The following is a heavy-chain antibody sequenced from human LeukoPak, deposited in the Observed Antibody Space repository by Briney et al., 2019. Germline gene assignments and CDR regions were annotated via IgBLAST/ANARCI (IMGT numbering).Heavy chain of an antibody. D-gene: IGHD3-22*01. CDR2: IYYSGST. V-gene: IGHV4-39*01. Sequence: PSETLSLTCTVSGGSISSSSYYWGWIRQPPGKGLEWIGSIYYSGSTYYNPSLKSRITIYVDSSKNKFSLKLSSVIAADTAVYYCRGYREITMIVVGRYYFDYWGQGTLVTVSS. J-gene: IGHJ4*02. CDR3: RGYREITMIVVGRYYFDY. CDR1: GGSISSSSYY.